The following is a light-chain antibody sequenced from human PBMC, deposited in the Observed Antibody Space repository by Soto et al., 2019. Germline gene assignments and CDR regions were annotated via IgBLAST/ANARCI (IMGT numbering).Light chain of an antibody. V-gene: IGLV4-69*01. CDR1: SGHSSYA. J-gene: IGLJ3*02. CDR3: QTWGTGIPWV. CDR2: LNSDGSH. Sequence: QPVLTQSPSASASLGASVKLTCTLSSGHSSYAIAWHQQRPEKGPRYLMKLNSDGSHSKGDGIPDRFSGSSSGAERYLTISSLQSEDEADYYCQTWGTGIPWVLGGGTKVTVL.